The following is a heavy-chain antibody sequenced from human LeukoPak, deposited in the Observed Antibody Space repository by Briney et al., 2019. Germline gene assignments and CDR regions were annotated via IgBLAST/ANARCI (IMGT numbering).Heavy chain of an antibody. CDR2: IYYSGST. J-gene: IGHJ4*02. CDR1: GGSTSSYY. Sequence: SETLSLTCTVSGGSTSSYYWSWIRQPPGKGLEWIGYIYYSGSTNYNPSLKSRVTISVDTSKNQFSLKLSSVTAADTAVYYCARVGAGTGLYYFDYWGQGTLVTVSS. CDR3: ARVGAGTGLYYFDY. V-gene: IGHV4-59*01. D-gene: IGHD6-13*01.